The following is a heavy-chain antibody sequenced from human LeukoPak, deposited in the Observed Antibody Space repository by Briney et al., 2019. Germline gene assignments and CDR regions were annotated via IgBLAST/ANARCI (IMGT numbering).Heavy chain of an antibody. Sequence: ASVKVSCKASGYTFTSYGISWVRQAPGQGLEWMGWISAYNGNTNYAQKLQGRVTMTTDTSSSTAYMELRSLRSDDTAVYYCARDNPLRYFDSQDARGDAFDIWGQGTMVTVSS. D-gene: IGHD3-9*01. CDR3: ARDNPLRYFDSQDARGDAFDI. CDR2: ISAYNGNT. V-gene: IGHV1-18*01. J-gene: IGHJ3*02. CDR1: GYTFTSYG.